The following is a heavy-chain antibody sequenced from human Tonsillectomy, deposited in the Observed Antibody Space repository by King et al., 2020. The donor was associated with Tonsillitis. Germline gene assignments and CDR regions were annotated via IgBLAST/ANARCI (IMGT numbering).Heavy chain of an antibody. CDR3: TTYRANMRRGLISSTHFDH. CDR2: IKRRTDGGTT. CDR1: GFIFSNAW. Sequence: VQLVESGGGLVKPGGSLRLSCAASGFIFSNAWMSWVRQAPGKGLEWVGRIKRRTDGGTTDYAAPGKGRFTISRDDTKKTLHMQMNNLKTEDAGVYYGTTYRANMRRGLISSTHFDHWRQGTLVTVFS. D-gene: IGHD3-10*01. V-gene: IGHV3-15*01. J-gene: IGHJ4*02.